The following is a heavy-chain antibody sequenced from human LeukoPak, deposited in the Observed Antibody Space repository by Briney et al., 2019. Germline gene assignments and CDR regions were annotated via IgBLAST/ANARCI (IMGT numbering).Heavy chain of an antibody. Sequence: GGSLRLSCAASGFTFSSYSMSWVRQAPGKGLEWVSSISSSSSYIYYADSVKGRFTISRGKAKNSLYLQMNSLRAEDTAVYYCARDREGRYFDWLPDYWGQGTLFTVSS. CDR2: ISSSSSYI. J-gene: IGHJ4*02. CDR3: ARDREGRYFDWLPDY. V-gene: IGHV3-21*01. CDR1: GFTFSSYS. D-gene: IGHD3-9*01.